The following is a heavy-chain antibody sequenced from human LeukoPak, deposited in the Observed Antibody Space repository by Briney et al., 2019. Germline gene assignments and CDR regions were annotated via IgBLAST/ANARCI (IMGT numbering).Heavy chain of an antibody. CDR1: GYTFTGYY. J-gene: IGHJ4*02. V-gene: IGHV1-2*04. D-gene: IGHD3-3*01. CDR2: INPNSGGT. CDR3: ARGVPDFWSGCPYYFDY. Sequence: ASVKVSCKASGYTFTGYYMHWVRQAPGQGLGWMGWINPNSGGTNYAQKFQGWVTMTRDTSISTAYMELSGLRSDDTAVYYCARGVPDFWSGCPYYFDYWGQGTLVTVSS.